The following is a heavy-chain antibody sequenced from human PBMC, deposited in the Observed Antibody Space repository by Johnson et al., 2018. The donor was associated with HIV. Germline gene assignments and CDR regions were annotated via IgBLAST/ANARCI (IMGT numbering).Heavy chain of an antibody. Sequence: QVQLVESGGGVVQPGRSLRLSCAASGFTFSRYAMHWVRQATGKGLEWVTVISYDGSNKYYADSVKGRVTISRDNSKNTLYLQMNSLRAEDTAVYYCARDKRRWELLRDAFDIWGQGTMVTVSS. CDR2: ISYDGSNK. CDR1: GFTFSRYA. CDR3: ARDKRRWELLRDAFDI. D-gene: IGHD1-26*01. V-gene: IGHV3-30-3*01. J-gene: IGHJ3*02.